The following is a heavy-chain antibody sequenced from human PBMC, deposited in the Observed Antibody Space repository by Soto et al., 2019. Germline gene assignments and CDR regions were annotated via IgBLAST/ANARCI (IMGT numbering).Heavy chain of an antibody. CDR1: GYTFTSYD. J-gene: IGHJ4*02. CDR3: TRNRGGTGGGFDY. Sequence: QVQLVQSGAEVKKPGASVKVSCKASGYTFTSYDINWVRQATGQGLEWMGWMNPDSGSTGYVQKVQGRVSMTRDTSRTTGYWELSSLTSGGTAVDYCTRNRGGTGGGFDYWGQGTPGTVSS. CDR2: MNPDSGST. D-gene: IGHD3-16*01. V-gene: IGHV1-8*01.